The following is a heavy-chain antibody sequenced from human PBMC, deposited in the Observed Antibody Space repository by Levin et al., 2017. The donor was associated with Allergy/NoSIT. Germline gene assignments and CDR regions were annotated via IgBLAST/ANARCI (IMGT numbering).Heavy chain of an antibody. CDR3: AKATLPSCPGATCYYFDY. V-gene: IGHV3-23*01. D-gene: IGHD2-2*01. Sequence: PGGSLRLSCTASGFTFSNYAISWLRQAPGKRLEWVSTISGPVFTTYYADSVKGRFTVSRDNSKYMVYLQMNSLSVEDAAVYYCAKATLPSCPGATCYYFDYWAQGNLVTVSS. CDR2: ISGPVFTT. J-gene: IGHJ4*02. CDR1: GFTFSNYA.